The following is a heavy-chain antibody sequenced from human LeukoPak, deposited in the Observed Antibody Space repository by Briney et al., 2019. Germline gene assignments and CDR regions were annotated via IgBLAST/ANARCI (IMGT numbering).Heavy chain of an antibody. D-gene: IGHD6-19*01. V-gene: IGHV1-18*01. CDR3: ARTSSSGWYPWYFDL. Sequence: ASVKVSFKASGYTFTSYGISWVRQAPGQGLEWMGWISAYNGNTNYAQKLQGRVTMTTDTSTSTAYMELRSLRSDDTAVYYCARTSSSGWYPWYFDLWGRGTLVTVSS. CDR1: GYTFTSYG. J-gene: IGHJ2*01. CDR2: ISAYNGNT.